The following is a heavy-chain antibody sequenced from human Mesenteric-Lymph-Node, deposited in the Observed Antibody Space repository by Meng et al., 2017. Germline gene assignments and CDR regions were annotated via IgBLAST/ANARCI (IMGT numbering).Heavy chain of an antibody. J-gene: IGHJ2*01. V-gene: IGHV3-7*01. CDR2: IKQDGSEK. CDR3: AREKTGTARGWYLDL. CDR1: GFTFSSYW. D-gene: IGHD1/OR15-1a*01. Sequence: GESLKISCAASGFTFSSYWMSWVRQAPGKGLEWVANIKQDGSEKYYVDSVKGRFTISRDNAKNSLYLQMNSLRAEDKAVYYCAREKTGTARGWYLDLWGRGTLVTVSS.